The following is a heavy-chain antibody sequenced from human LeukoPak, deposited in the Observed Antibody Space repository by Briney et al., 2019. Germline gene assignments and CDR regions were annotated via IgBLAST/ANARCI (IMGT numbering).Heavy chain of an antibody. V-gene: IGHV4-61*02. Sequence: SETLSLTCTVSGGSISSGSYYWSWIRQPAGKGLEWIGRIYTSGSTNYNPSLKSRVTISVDTSKNQFSLKLSSVTAADTAVYYCARARGYSYATDAFDIWGQGTMVTVSS. CDR3: ARARGYSYATDAFDI. CDR2: IYTSGST. D-gene: IGHD5-18*01. J-gene: IGHJ3*02. CDR1: GGSISSGSYY.